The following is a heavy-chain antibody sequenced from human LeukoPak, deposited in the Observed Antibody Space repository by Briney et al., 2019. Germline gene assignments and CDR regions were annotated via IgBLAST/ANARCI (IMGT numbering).Heavy chain of an antibody. CDR2: INHSGST. CDR1: GGSFSGYY. D-gene: IGHD6-6*01. Sequence: SETLSLTCAVYGGSFSGYYWSWIRQPPGKGLEWIGEINHSGSTNYNPSLKSRVTISVDTSKNQFSLKLSSVTAADTAVYYCARGEYSSSSALYAWGQGTLVTVSS. CDR3: ARGEYSSSSALYA. J-gene: IGHJ5*02. V-gene: IGHV4-34*01.